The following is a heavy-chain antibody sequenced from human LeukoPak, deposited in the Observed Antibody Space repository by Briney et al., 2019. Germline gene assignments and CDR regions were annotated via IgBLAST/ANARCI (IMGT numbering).Heavy chain of an antibody. CDR2: INHSGST. V-gene: IGHV4-34*01. CDR1: GGSFSGYY. J-gene: IGHJ4*02. D-gene: IGHD6-19*01. CDR3: ARARSHSSGWNF. Sequence: SETLSLTCAVYGGSFSGYYWSWIRQPPGKGLEWIGEINHSGSTNYNPSLKSRVTLSVDTSKNQFSLKLSSVTAADTAVYYCARARSHSSGWNFWGQGTLVTVSS.